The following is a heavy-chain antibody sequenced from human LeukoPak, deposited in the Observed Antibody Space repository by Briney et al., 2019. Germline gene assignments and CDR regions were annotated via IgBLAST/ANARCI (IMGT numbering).Heavy chain of an antibody. V-gene: IGHV5-51*01. Sequence: GESLKISCEASGYSFISYWIGWVRQMPGKGLEWVAIIHPGNSETRYSPSFQGQLSISADESISTAFLQWSSLKASDTAMYYCAIHNNYAFEDLGQGTLVAVSS. CDR3: AIHNNYAFED. CDR1: GYSFISYW. CDR2: IHPGNSET. J-gene: IGHJ4*02. D-gene: IGHD1-1*01.